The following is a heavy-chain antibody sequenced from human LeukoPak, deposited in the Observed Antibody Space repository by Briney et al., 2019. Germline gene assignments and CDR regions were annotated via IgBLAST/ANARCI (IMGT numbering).Heavy chain of an antibody. CDR2: ISGSGGST. CDR3: ARGSIEVPAAIGFYYYYYMDV. D-gene: IGHD2-2*02. J-gene: IGHJ6*03. Sequence: PGGSLRLSCAASGFTFSSYAMSWVRQAPGKGLEWVSAISGSGGSTYYADSVKGRFTISRDNSKNTLYLQMNSLRAEDTAVYYCARGSIEVPAAIGFYYYYYMDVWGKGTTVTVSS. V-gene: IGHV3-23*01. CDR1: GFTFSSYA.